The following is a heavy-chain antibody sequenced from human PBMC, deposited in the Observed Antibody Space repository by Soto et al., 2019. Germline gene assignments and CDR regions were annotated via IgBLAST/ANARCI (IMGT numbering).Heavy chain of an antibody. CDR1: GGSISSSSYY. V-gene: IGHV4-39*07. Sequence: PSETLSLTCTVSGGSISSSSYYWGWIRQPPGKGLEWIGEINHSGSTNYNPSLKSRVTISVDTSKNQFSLKLSSVAAADTAVYYCARRGRRGSSSFYYWGQGTLVTVSS. J-gene: IGHJ4*02. CDR2: INHSGST. D-gene: IGHD6-6*01. CDR3: ARRGRRGSSSFYY.